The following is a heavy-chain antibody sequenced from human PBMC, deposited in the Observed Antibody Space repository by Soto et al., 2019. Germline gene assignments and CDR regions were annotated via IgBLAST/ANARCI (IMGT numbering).Heavy chain of an antibody. CDR1: GLTFSSYA. CDR2: ISGSGDST. D-gene: IGHD1-26*01. J-gene: IGHJ4*02. Sequence: EVQLLESGGGLVQPGGSLRLSCGASGLTFSSYAMRWVRQAPGKGLAGGSAISGSGDSTYYSDAVKGRFTISRDNSKNTLYLQMNSLRADDAAVYYCAGRGSGSHYAYWGQGTPVTVSS. CDR3: AGRGSGSHYAY. V-gene: IGHV3-23*01.